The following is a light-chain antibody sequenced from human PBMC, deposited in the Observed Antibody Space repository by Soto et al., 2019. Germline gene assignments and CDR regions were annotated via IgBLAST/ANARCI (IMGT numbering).Light chain of an antibody. V-gene: IGLV2-14*01. CDR1: SSDVGDYNY. CDR2: EVS. J-gene: IGLJ3*02. CDR3: FSYTSSNTLV. Sequence: QSALTQPASVSGSPGQSITISCTGTSSDVGDYNYVSWYQQHPGKAPKLMIYEVSNRPSWVSNRFSGSKSGNTASLTISRLQAEDETDYYCFSYTSSNTLVFGGGTKVTVL.